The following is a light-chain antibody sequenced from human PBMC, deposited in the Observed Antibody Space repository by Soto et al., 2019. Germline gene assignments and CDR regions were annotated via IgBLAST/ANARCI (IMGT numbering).Light chain of an antibody. V-gene: IGKV1-5*03. CDR2: KAS. J-gene: IGKJ1*01. Sequence: INYRANQSISTWLAWYQQKPGKAPNLLIYKASRLETGVPSRFSGSASGTQLTRSISFLDIPDVPTYHCLQHILYPRTFGQGTKVDIK. CDR3: LQHILYPRT. CDR1: QSISTW.